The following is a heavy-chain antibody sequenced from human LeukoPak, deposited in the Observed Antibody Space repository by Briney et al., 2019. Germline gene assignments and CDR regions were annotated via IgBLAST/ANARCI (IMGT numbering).Heavy chain of an antibody. CDR1: GGSFSGYY. CDR3: ARARGAEAIDS. J-gene: IGHJ4*02. Sequence: SETLSLTCAVYGGSFSGYYWTWIRQPPGKGLEWIGEINHSGSTNYNPSLKSRVTVSVDTSKNQFSLKLTSVTAADTAVYYCARARGAEAIDSWGQGTLVTVSS. D-gene: IGHD6-25*01. V-gene: IGHV4-34*01. CDR2: INHSGST.